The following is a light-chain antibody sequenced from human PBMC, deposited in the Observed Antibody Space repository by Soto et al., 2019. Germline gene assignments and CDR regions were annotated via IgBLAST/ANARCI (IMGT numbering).Light chain of an antibody. V-gene: IGKV3-20*01. CDR3: QQYGRSPPFT. Sequence: EIVLTQSPATLSLSPGERATLSCRASQSVSSTYIAWYQQNPGPAPRLLIYGASSRATGIPDRFSGSGSGTDFTLTISSLEPEDFAVYFCQQYGRSPPFTFGQGTKVEIK. CDR2: GAS. CDR1: QSVSSTY. J-gene: IGKJ2*01.